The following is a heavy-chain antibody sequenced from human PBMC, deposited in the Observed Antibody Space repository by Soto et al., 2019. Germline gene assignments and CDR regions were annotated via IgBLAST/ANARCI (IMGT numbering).Heavy chain of an antibody. CDR2: ITDTGGRT. Sequence: PGGSLRLSCVASGFIFNDYAMSWVRQAPGKGLEWVSGITDTGGRTLYADSVKGRFTVSRDRNTLFLHMGSLRAEDTAIYYCANGRATYGLLTHDYWGQGTLVTVSS. J-gene: IGHJ4*02. CDR1: GFIFNDYA. CDR3: ANGRATYGLLTHDY. V-gene: IGHV3-23*01. D-gene: IGHD3-10*01.